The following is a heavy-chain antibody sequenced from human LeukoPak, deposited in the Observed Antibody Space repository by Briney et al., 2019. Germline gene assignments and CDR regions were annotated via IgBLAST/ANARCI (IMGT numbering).Heavy chain of an antibody. D-gene: IGHD3-10*01. CDR1: GFTFSSYA. CDR3: ARGLLLWFGELSQPFDY. Sequence: QPGRSLRLSCAASGFTFSSYAMHWVRQAPGKGLEWVAVISYDGSNKYYADSVKGRFTISRDNSKNTLYLQMHSLRAADTAVYYCARGLLLWFGELSQPFDYWGQGTLVTVSS. J-gene: IGHJ4*02. V-gene: IGHV3-30*04. CDR2: ISYDGSNK.